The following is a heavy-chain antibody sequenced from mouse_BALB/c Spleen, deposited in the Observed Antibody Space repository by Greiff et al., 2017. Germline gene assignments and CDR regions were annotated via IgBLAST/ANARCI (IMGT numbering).Heavy chain of an antibody. J-gene: IGHJ3*01. CDR3: AIYGNSFAY. CDR1: GYTFTSYW. D-gene: IGHD2-1*01. Sequence: SGAELAKPGASVKMSCKASGYTFTSYWMHWVKQRPGQGLEWIGYINPSTGYTEYNQKFKDKATLTADKSSSTAYMQLSSLTSEDSAVYYCAIYGNSFAYWGQGTLVTVSA. CDR2: INPSTGYT. V-gene: IGHV1-7*01.